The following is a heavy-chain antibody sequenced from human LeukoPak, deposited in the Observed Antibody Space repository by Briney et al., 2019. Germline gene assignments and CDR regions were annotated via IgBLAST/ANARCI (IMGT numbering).Heavy chain of an antibody. Sequence: PGGSLRLSCAASGYTFTTYWIHWVRHAPGKGLVWVSLINSDGSNTSYADSVKGRFTISRDNAKNMVYLQMNSLRAEDTAVYYCIRDSSSSFDYWGQGTLVTVSS. V-gene: IGHV3-74*01. CDR2: INSDGSNT. J-gene: IGHJ4*02. D-gene: IGHD6-13*01. CDR3: IRDSSSSFDY. CDR1: GYTFTTYW.